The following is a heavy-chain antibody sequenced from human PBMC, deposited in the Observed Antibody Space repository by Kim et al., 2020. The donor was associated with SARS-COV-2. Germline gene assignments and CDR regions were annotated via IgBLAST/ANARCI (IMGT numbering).Heavy chain of an antibody. CDR3: ARQFYGDYVDYYGMDV. CDR1: GGSISSSNW. Sequence: SETLSLTCAVSGGSISSSNWWSWVRQPPGKGLEWIGEIYHSGSTNYNPSLKSRVTISVDKSKNQFSLKLSSVTAADTAVYYCARQFYGDYVDYYGMDVWGQGTTVTVSS. CDR2: IYHSGST. D-gene: IGHD4-17*01. V-gene: IGHV4-4*02. J-gene: IGHJ6*02.